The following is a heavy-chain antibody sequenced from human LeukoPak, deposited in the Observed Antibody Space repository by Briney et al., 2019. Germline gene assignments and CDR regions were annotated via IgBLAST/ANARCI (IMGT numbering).Heavy chain of an antibody. V-gene: IGHV3-23*01. J-gene: IGHJ4*02. CDR2: ISGSGGST. CDR3: AKIPRYYYGSGTGGGYFDY. D-gene: IGHD3-10*01. Sequence: GGSLRLSCAASGFTFSSYAMSWVRQAPGKGLEWVSAISGSGGSTYYADSVKGRFTIPRDNSKNTLYLQMNSLRAEDTAVYYCAKIPRYYYGSGTGGGYFDYWGQGTLVTVSS. CDR1: GFTFSSYA.